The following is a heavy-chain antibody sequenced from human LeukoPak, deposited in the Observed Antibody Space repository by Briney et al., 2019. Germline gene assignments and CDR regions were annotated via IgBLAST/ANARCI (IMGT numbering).Heavy chain of an antibody. J-gene: IGHJ4*02. V-gene: IGHV3-30*03. Sequence: SGGSLRLSCAASGLTFSSYGMQRARQATDKGLEWVAVISYDGCNKYYADSVKGRFTISRDNSKNTLYLQMNSLRAEDTAVYYCARDVRPDYWGQGTLVTVST. CDR1: GLTFSSYG. D-gene: IGHD6-6*01. CDR2: ISYDGCNK. CDR3: ARDVRPDY.